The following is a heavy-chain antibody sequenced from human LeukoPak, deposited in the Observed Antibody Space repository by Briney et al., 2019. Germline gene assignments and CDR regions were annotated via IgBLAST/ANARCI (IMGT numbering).Heavy chain of an antibody. CDR2: ISDTGGNT. D-gene: IGHD2-15*01. CDR1: GFTFGSYA. Sequence: TGGSLRLSCAASGFTFGSYAMSWVRQAPGKGLEWVSTISDTGGNTSYAVSGKGRFTISRANSTSALYLLMTSLRAEDTALYYCAKDMVRGDCSGGSCYPLGYWGRGTRVTVSS. J-gene: IGHJ4*02. CDR3: AKDMVRGDCSGGSCYPLGY. V-gene: IGHV3-23*01.